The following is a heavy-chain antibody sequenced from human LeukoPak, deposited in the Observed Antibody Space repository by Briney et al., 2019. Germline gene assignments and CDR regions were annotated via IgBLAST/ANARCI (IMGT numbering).Heavy chain of an antibody. D-gene: IGHD6-19*01. J-gene: IGHJ4*02. CDR3: ARRGSSASSGWYRLDY. CDR2: IYCSGST. V-gene: IGHV4-59*01. CDR1: GGSISSYY. Sequence: SETLSLTCTVSGGSISSYYWSWIRQPPRKGLEWIGYIYCSGSTNYNPSLKSRVTISVDTSKNQFSLKLSSVTAADTAVYYCARRGSSASSGWYRLDYWGQGTLVTVSS.